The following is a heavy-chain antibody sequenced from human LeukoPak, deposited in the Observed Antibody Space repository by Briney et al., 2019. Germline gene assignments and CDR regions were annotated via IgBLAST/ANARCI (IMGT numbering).Heavy chain of an antibody. D-gene: IGHD3-22*01. CDR3: ARLDGGYYYDSSGYYHGLFDY. Sequence: TSETLSLTCTVSGGSISSSSYYWGWIRQPPGKGLEWIGSIYYSGSTYYNPSLKSRVTISVDTSKNQFSLKLSSVTAADTAVYYCARLDGGYYYDSSGYYHGLFDYWGQGTLVTVSS. CDR2: IYYSGST. V-gene: IGHV4-39*01. J-gene: IGHJ4*02. CDR1: GGSISSSSYY.